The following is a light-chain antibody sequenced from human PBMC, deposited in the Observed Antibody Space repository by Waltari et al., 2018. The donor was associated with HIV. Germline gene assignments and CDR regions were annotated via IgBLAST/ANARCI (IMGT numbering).Light chain of an antibody. CDR1: RGHVGTYNY. Sequence: QSALPQPASVSGSPGQSLPLSCTAARGHVGTYNYVSWYQQLPGKAPKLIIYEVSNRPSGLSNRFSGSKSGNTASLTISGLQAEDEGYYYCSSYTSRDTFVFGTGTEVTVL. J-gene: IGLJ1*01. V-gene: IGLV2-14*01. CDR2: EVS. CDR3: SSYTSRDTFV.